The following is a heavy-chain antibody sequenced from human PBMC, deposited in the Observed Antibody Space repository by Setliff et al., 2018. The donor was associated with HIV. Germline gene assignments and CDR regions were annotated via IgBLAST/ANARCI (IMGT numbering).Heavy chain of an antibody. CDR1: GYSFTSYF. Sequence: SVKVSCKAFGYSFTSYFLHWVRQAPGQGLEWMGGIIPISGTNYAQKFQGRVTITTDESTSTAYMELSGLRSEDTAVYYCARDFGGYCSSMSCPGLFDPWGQGTLVTVSS. V-gene: IGHV1-69*05. D-gene: IGHD2-2*01. J-gene: IGHJ5*02. CDR3: ARDFGGYCSSMSCPGLFDP. CDR2: IIPISGT.